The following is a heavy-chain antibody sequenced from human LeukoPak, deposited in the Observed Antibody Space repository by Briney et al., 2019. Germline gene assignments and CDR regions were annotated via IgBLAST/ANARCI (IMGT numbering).Heavy chain of an antibody. J-gene: IGHJ4*02. CDR2: IDWDDDK. Sequence: SGPTLVNPTQTLTLTCTFSGFSLSTSGMCVSWIRQPPGKALEWLARIDWDDDKYYSTSLKTRLTISKDTSKNQVVLTMTNMDPVDTATYYCARISFRYGDYEGGIDYWGQGTLVTVSS. CDR1: GFSLSTSGMC. D-gene: IGHD4-17*01. V-gene: IGHV2-70*11. CDR3: ARISFRYGDYEGGIDY.